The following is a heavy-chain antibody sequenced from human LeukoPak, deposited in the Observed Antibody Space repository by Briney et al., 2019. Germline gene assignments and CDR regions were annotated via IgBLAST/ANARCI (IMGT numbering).Heavy chain of an antibody. D-gene: IGHD4-17*01. J-gene: IGHJ4*02. CDR2: INPSGGST. CDR1: GYTFTSYD. Sequence: EASVKVSCKASGYTFTSYDINWVRQAPGQGLEWMGIINPSGGSTSYAQKFQGRVTMTRDTSTSTVYMELSSLRSEDTAVYYCARGEYGDYDIDYWGQGTLVTVSS. V-gene: IGHV1-46*01. CDR3: ARGEYGDYDIDY.